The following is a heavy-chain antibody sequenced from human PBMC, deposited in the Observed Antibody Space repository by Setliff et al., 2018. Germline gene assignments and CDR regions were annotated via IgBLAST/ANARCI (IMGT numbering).Heavy chain of an antibody. D-gene: IGHD3-16*01. CDR2: IKEDGSEK. V-gene: IGHV3-7*03. CDR3: AKGRLGGHHGWFDP. J-gene: IGHJ5*02. Sequence: GGSLRLSCAASGFTFSCYWMSWVRQAPGKGLEWVANIKEDGSEKYYVDSVKGRVTISRDKAKNALFLQMNSLRAEDTAVYYCAKGRLGGHHGWFDPCGQGTLVTVSS. CDR1: GFTFSCYW.